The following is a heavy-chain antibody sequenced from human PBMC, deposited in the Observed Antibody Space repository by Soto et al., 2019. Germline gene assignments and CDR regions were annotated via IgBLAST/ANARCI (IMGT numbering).Heavy chain of an antibody. CDR2: ISGSGDST. J-gene: IGHJ4*02. CDR1: GFTFSSYA. V-gene: IGHV3-23*01. Sequence: DVQLLESGGGLVQPGGSLRLSCAASGFTFSSYAVSWVRQAPGKGLEWVSSISGSGDSTYYADSVKGRFTISRDNSKNTLYLKMNSLRAEDTAVYYCAKVVIFYYFDYWGQGTLVTVSS. CDR3: AKVVIFYYFDY. D-gene: IGHD2-15*01.